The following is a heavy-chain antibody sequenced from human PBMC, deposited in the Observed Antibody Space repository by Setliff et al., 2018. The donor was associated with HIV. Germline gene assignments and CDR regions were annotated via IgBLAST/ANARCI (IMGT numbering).Heavy chain of an antibody. V-gene: IGHV3-21*04. CDR1: GFPFSSYA. Sequence: LRLSCAASGFPFSSYAMNWVRQAPGKGLEWVSSISSSSSYIYYADSVKGRFTISRDNAKNSLYLQMKSLRAEDTALYYCARDIPFGDLLMLQAYMDVWGKGTTVTVSS. J-gene: IGHJ6*04. D-gene: IGHD3-10*01. CDR2: ISSSSSYI. CDR3: ARDIPFGDLLMLQAYMDV.